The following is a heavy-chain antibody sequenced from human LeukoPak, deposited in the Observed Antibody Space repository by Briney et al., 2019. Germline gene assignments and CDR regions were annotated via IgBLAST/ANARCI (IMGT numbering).Heavy chain of an antibody. D-gene: IGHD5-12*01. J-gene: IGHJ4*02. Sequence: ASVKVSCKASGGTFSSYAISWVRQAPGQGLEWMGWMNPNSGNTGYAQKFQGRVTMTRNTSISTAYMELSSLRSEDTAVYYCARGRAGGYGNSYWGQGTLVTVSS. CDR3: ARGRAGGYGNSY. CDR2: MNPNSGNT. V-gene: IGHV1-8*02. CDR1: GGTFSSYA.